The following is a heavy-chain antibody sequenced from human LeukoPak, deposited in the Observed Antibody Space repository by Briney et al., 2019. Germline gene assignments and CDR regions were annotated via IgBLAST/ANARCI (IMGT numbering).Heavy chain of an antibody. V-gene: IGHV1-2*02. J-gene: IGHJ3*02. CDR1: GYTFTDYF. CDR3: VRGGRKTYDAFDI. D-gene: IGHD3/OR15-3a*01. CDR2: INPNSGGR. Sequence: APQKVSSTASGYTFTDYFMHCVRQAPGQGPEWMGCINPNSGGRKEAQKLQGRVTMTRATSSSTAYMELSRLSSDDTAMYYCVRGGRKTYDAFDIWGQGTMGTVSS.